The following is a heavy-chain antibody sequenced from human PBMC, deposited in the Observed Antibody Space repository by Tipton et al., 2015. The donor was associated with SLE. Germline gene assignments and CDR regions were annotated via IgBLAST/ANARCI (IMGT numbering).Heavy chain of an antibody. D-gene: IGHD2-15*01. J-gene: IGHJ3*01. CDR1: GYSISSGYY. CDR3: ARGMRYCSGGSCYGCSFDV. Sequence: TLSLPCAVSGYSISSGYYWGWIRQPPGKGLELIGSIYHSGSTYYNPSLKSRVTISVDTSKNQFSLTLSSVTAADTAVYYCARGMRYCSGGSCYGCSFDVWGQGTMVTVSS. V-gene: IGHV4-38-2*01. CDR2: IYHSGST.